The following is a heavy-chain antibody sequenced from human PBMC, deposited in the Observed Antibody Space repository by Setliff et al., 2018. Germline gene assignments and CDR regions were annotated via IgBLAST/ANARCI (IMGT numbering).Heavy chain of an antibody. V-gene: IGHV4-4*07. J-gene: IGHJ4*02. CDR1: GGSISNYY. CDR3: AGGRRYDYGWDFDY. Sequence: SETLSLTCTVSGGSISNYYWSWIRQPAGKGLEWIGSISHSGSTYYNPSLRSRVTISLDTSKNQFSPKLTSVTAADTAVYYCAGGRRYDYGWDFDYWGQGTLVTVSS. D-gene: IGHD4-17*01. CDR2: ISHSGST.